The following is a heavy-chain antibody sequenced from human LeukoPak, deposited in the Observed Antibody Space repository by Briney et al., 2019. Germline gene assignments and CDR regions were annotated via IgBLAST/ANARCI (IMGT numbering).Heavy chain of an antibody. D-gene: IGHD3-9*01. V-gene: IGHV3-7*04. CDR3: ARGGRLTAFYNY. Sequence: GGSLRLSCAASGFXFSSYWISWVRQAPGKGLEWVANINQDGSEKYYVDSVKGRFTISRDNAKNSLYLQMNSLRAEDTAVYYCARGGRLTAFYNYWGQGTLVTVSS. J-gene: IGHJ4*02. CDR1: GFXFSSYW. CDR2: INQDGSEK.